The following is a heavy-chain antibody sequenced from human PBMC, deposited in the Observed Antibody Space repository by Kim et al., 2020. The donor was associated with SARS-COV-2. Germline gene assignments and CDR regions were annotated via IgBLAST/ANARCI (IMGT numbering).Heavy chain of an antibody. J-gene: IGHJ6*03. D-gene: IGHD3-10*01. CDR3: AKDIGYYYYYYMDV. V-gene: IGHV3-9*01. Sequence: ADSVTGRVTISRDNAKNSLYLQMNSLRAEDTALYYCAKDIGYYYYYYMDVWGKGTTVTVSS.